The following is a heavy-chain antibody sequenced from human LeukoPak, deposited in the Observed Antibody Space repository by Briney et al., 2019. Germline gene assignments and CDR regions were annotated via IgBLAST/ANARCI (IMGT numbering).Heavy chain of an antibody. CDR1: GYTFTGYY. V-gene: IGHV1-2*06. Sequence: ASVKVSCKASGYTFTGYYMHWVRQAPGQGLEWMGRINPNRGGTNYAQKFQGRVTMTRDTSISTAYMELSRLRSDDTAVYYCAAGPDSSSIDYWGQGTLVTVSS. CDR3: AAGPDSSSIDY. CDR2: INPNRGGT. D-gene: IGHD6-6*01. J-gene: IGHJ4*02.